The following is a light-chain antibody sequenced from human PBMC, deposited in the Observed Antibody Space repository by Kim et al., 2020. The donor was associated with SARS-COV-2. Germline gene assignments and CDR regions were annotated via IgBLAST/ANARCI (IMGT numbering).Light chain of an antibody. CDR1: KNESNS. V-gene: IGLV3-9*01. J-gene: IGLJ2*01. CDR2: RDK. Sequence: SVALGKTSRITGEGDKNESNSVHWKQQKAGQAPVLVSYRDKNRPSVIPELFSGSNSGNTATLIITRAQAGDEADYYCQVWDSTTAVFGGGTKVTVL. CDR3: QVWDSTTAV.